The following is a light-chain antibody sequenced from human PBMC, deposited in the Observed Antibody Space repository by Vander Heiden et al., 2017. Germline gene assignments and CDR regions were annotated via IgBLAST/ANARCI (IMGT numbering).Light chain of an antibody. Sequence: KFMLTQPHSASGSPGKAVTISCTPSGGSIANNEVHWYQKRPGSSPTTLIYEDNQRPSGVPDRFSGSVDISSNSASLTISGLKTEDEAEYYCQSYDSTNLWVFGGGTMLTVL. CDR3: QSYDSTNLWV. CDR2: EDN. V-gene: IGLV6-57*01. J-gene: IGLJ3*02. CDR1: GGSIANNE.